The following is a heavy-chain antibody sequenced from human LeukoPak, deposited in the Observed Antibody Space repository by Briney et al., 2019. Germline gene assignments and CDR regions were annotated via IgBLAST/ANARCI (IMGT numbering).Heavy chain of an antibody. Sequence: GASVKVSCTASGYTFTSYGISWARQAPGQGLEWMGWISAHNGNRNYAQKLQGRVTMTTDTSTSTAYMELRSLRSDDTAVNYCARDWDYDTLTGYSAYWGQGTLVTVSS. J-gene: IGHJ4*02. CDR1: GYTFTSYG. CDR2: ISAHNGNR. D-gene: IGHD3-9*01. V-gene: IGHV1-18*01. CDR3: ARDWDYDTLTGYSAY.